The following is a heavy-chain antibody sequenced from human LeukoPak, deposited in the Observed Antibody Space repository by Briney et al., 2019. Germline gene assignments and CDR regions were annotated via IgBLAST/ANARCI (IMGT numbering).Heavy chain of an antibody. V-gene: IGHV3-7*01. CDR1: GVTFSSYW. J-gene: IGHJ4*02. D-gene: IGHD3-22*01. Sequence: GWSLRLSCAASGVTFSSYWMSWVRQAPGKGLDWVANIKEDGSEKYYVDSVKGRFTISRDNAKTSVYLQMNILRPDDPAVDYRSRGRFSYDSTGYSSFYYWGQGTLVTVSS. CDR2: IKEDGSEK. CDR3: SRGRFSYDSTGYSSFYY.